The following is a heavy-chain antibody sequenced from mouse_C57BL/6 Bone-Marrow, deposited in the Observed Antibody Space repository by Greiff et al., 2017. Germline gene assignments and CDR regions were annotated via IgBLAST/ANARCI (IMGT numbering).Heavy chain of an antibody. CDR3: ARSVFYDYPNAMDY. CDR2: IDPSDSET. V-gene: IGHV1-52*01. J-gene: IGHJ4*01. CDR1: GYTFTSYW. Sequence: QVQLQQPGAELVRPGSSVKLSCKASGYTFTSYWMHWVKQRPIQGLEWIGNIDPSDSETHYNQKFKDKATLTVDKSSSTAYMQLSSLTSEDSAVYYCARSVFYDYPNAMDYWGQGTSVTVSS. D-gene: IGHD2-4*01.